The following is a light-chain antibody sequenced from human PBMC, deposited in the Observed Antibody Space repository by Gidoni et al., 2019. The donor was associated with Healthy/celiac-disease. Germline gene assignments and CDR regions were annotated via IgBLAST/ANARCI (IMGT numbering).Light chain of an antibody. CDR3: QQRSNWLT. V-gene: IGKV3-11*01. CDR1: LSVSSY. Sequence: EIVLTQSPATLSLSPGERASCTGRASLSVSSYLAWYQQKPGQAPRLLIYDASNRATGIPARCSGSGAGTDFTIISSSLEAEDVADYYWQQRSNWLTFGGGTKVEIK. J-gene: IGKJ4*01. CDR2: DAS.